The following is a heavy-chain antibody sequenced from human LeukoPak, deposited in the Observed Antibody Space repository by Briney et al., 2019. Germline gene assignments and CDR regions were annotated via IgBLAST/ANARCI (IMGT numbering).Heavy chain of an antibody. Sequence: SETLSLTCTVSGGSINNYFWSWIRQPAGKGLEWIGRMHTSGITSYNPSLKSRVTMSLDTSRNQFSLYLRSVTAADTALYYCARGGSPDVWGKGTTVTVFS. D-gene: IGHD3-16*01. CDR2: MHTSGIT. J-gene: IGHJ6*04. CDR3: ARGGSPDV. CDR1: GGSINNYF. V-gene: IGHV4-4*07.